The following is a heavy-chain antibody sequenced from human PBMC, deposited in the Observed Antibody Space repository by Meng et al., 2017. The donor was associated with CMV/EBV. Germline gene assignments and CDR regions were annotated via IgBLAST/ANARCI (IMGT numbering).Heavy chain of an antibody. J-gene: IGHJ4*02. CDR3: ARDYLRQNDY. CDR2: ISSSGNTI. D-gene: IGHD3-16*02. V-gene: IGHV3-11*01. CDR1: GFTFSDYY. Sequence: GESLKISCAASGFTFSDYYMTWIRQAPGKGLEWVSCISSSGNTIYYADSVKGRFTISRDNAENSLYLQMNSLRAEDTAVYYCARDYLRQNDYWGQGTLVTVSS.